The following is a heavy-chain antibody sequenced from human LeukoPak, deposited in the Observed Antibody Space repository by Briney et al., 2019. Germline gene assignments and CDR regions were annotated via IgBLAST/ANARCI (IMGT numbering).Heavy chain of an antibody. D-gene: IGHD3-16*01. CDR1: GYSISSGYY. CDR2: IYHSGYT. J-gene: IGHJ4*02. V-gene: IGHV4-38-2*02. Sequence: SETLSLTCNVSGYSISSGYYWAWIRQAPGKGLEWIGSIYHSGYTHYNPSLKGRVTISVDTSKNDFSLKLSSVAAADTAIYYCTRDMNPTHYFDYWGQGTLVTVSS. CDR3: TRDMNPTHYFDY.